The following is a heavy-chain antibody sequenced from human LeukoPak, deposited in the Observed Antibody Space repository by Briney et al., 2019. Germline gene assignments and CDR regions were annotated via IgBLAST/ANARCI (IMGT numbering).Heavy chain of an antibody. V-gene: IGHV3-11*01. CDR3: ARRSSTSCYLHCPLDY. CDR1: GFTFSDYY. J-gene: IGHJ4*02. CDR2: ISSSGSTI. Sequence: GGSLRLSCAASGFTFSDYYMSWIRQAPGKGLEWVSYISSSGSTIYYADSVKGRFTISRDNAKNSLYLQMNSLRAEDTAVYYCARRSSTSCYLHCPLDYWGQGTLVTVSS. D-gene: IGHD2-2*01.